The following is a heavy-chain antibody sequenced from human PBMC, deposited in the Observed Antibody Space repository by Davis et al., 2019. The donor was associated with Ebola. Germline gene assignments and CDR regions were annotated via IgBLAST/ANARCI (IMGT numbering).Heavy chain of an antibody. CDR1: GFTFSMYA. Sequence: AASVKVSCKSSGFTFSMYAIHWLRQAPGQRLEWMGWINAGNGNTKYSQKFQGRVTITRDTSASTAYMELSSLRSEDTAVYYCAREEGTIFGVVIPYYFDYWGQGTLVTVSS. D-gene: IGHD3-3*01. J-gene: IGHJ4*02. CDR3: AREEGTIFGVVIPYYFDY. V-gene: IGHV1-3*01. CDR2: INAGNGNT.